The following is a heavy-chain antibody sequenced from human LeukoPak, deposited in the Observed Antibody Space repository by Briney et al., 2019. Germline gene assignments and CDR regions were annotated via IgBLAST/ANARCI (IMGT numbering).Heavy chain of an antibody. Sequence: PGGALRLSCAASGFTFSSYGMHWVRQAPGKGLEWVAVISYDGSNKYYADSVKGRFTISRDNSKNTLYLQMNSLRAEDTAVYYCAKDSWGIAVAPTGYFDYWGQGTLVTVSS. CDR3: AKDSWGIAVAPTGYFDY. D-gene: IGHD6-19*01. CDR2: ISYDGSNK. V-gene: IGHV3-30*18. J-gene: IGHJ4*02. CDR1: GFTFSSYG.